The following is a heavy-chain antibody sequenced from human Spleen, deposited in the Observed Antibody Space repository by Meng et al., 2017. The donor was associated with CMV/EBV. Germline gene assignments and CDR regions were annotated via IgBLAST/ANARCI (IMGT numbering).Heavy chain of an antibody. D-gene: IGHD1-26*01. Sequence: SCAASGLIVSSNYMIWVRQAPGKGLEWVSVIYSLGITHYADSVKGRFTISRDNSKNTLYLQMNSLRAEDTAVYYCAIPPNSGTYSDYWGQGTLVTVSS. J-gene: IGHJ4*02. CDR1: GLIVSSNY. V-gene: IGHV3-66*02. CDR2: IYSLGIT. CDR3: AIPPNSGTYSDY.